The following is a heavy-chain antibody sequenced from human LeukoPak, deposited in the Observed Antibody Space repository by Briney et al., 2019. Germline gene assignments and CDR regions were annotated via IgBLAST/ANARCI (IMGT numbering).Heavy chain of an antibody. CDR1: GFTFRNYS. Sequence: GGSLRLSCAASGFTFRNYSMNWVRQAPGKGLEWVSGISDSGGTTDYADSVKGRFAISRDNSNNTLYLQMTSLRAEDTAVYYCAKARSSSSSSCYNYWGQGTLVTVSS. J-gene: IGHJ4*02. CDR3: AKARSSSSSSCYNY. D-gene: IGHD2-2*02. V-gene: IGHV3-23*01. CDR2: ISDSGGTT.